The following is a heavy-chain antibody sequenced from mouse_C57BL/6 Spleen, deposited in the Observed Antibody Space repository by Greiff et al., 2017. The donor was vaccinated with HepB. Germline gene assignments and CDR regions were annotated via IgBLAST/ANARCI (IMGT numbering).Heavy chain of an antibody. Sequence: VQLQQPGAELVMPGASVKLSCKASGYTFTSYWMHWVKQRPGQGLEWIGEIDPSDSYTNYNQKFKGKSTLTVDKSSSTSYMQLSSLPSADSAVYYCASSGYYGSHPWYFDVWGTGTTVTVSS. CDR1: GYTFTSYW. J-gene: IGHJ1*03. V-gene: IGHV1-69*01. CDR2: IDPSDSYT. D-gene: IGHD1-1*01. CDR3: ASSGYYGSHPWYFDV.